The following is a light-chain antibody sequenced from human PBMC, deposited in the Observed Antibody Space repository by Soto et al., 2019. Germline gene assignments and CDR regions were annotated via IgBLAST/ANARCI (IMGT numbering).Light chain of an antibody. CDR2: GAS. J-gene: IGKJ4*01. V-gene: IGKV3D-15*01. CDR1: QSVDSN. CDR3: QQYNDWPLT. Sequence: IMTMQALPTLSVSPGDVATVSCRASQSVDSNLAWYQQKPGQTPRLLIYGASTRPTGIPARFSGSGSGTEFTLTIISLQSEDSAVYYCQQYNDWPLTFRGGTKVDIK.